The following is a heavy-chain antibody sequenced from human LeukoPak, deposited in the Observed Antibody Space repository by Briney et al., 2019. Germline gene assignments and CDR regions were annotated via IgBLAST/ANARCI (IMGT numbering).Heavy chain of an antibody. CDR3: ASQGSGYDSPIDY. Sequence: NPGGSLRLSCAASGFTLSSYSMNWVRHAPGKGLEWVSSISSSSSYIYYVDSVKGRFTISRDNAKNSLYLQVNSLRAEDTAVYYCASQGSGYDSPIDYWGQGTLVTVSS. CDR2: ISSSSSYI. J-gene: IGHJ4*02. V-gene: IGHV3-21*01. CDR1: GFTLSSYS. D-gene: IGHD5-12*01.